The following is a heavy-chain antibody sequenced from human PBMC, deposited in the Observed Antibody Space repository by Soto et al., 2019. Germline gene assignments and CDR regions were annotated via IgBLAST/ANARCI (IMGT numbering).Heavy chain of an antibody. CDR1: GFSFVNYA. Sequence: PGGSLRLSCAASGFSFVNYAMNWFRQAPGKGLEWVSGLSGSGTSTYYADSVKGRFTISRDNSRDTLFLQVNSLRVEDTAVYYCARIRGYWYGLDVWGQGTTVTVSS. CDR2: LSGSGTST. CDR3: ARIRGYWYGLDV. V-gene: IGHV3-23*01. J-gene: IGHJ6*02.